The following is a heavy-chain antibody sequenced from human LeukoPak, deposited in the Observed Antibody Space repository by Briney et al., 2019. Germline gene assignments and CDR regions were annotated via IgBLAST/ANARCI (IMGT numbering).Heavy chain of an antibody. D-gene: IGHD6-13*01. Sequence: GGSLRLSCAASGFTFSDYYMSWIRQAPGKGLEWVSYISSSSSYTNYADSVKGRFTISRDNAKNSLYLQMNSLRAEDTAVYYCARARPRYSSSWLRDEGGYYFDYWGQGTLVAVSS. CDR1: GFTFSDYY. CDR2: ISSSSSYT. CDR3: ARARPRYSSSWLRDEGGYYFDY. J-gene: IGHJ4*02. V-gene: IGHV3-11*06.